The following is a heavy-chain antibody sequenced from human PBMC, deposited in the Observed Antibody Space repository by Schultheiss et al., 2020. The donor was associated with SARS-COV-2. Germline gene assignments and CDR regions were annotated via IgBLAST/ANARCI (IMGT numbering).Heavy chain of an antibody. CDR2: INHSGST. CDR1: GGSFSGYY. Sequence: SETLSLTCAVYGGSFSGYYWSWIRQPPGKGLEWIGEINHSGSTNYNPSLKSRVTISVDTSKNQFSLKLSSVTAADTAVYYCARRGFAWFFDLWGRGTLVTVSS. V-gene: IGHV4-34*01. J-gene: IGHJ2*01. CDR3: ARRGFAWFFDL.